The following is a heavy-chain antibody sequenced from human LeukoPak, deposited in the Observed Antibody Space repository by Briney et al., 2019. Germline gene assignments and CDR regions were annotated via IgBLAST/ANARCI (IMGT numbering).Heavy chain of an antibody. V-gene: IGHV3-23*01. Sequence: GGSLRLSFTASGFTFNSDAMNWVRQAPGKGLEWVATISGSGGSTYYTDSVKGRFTISRDNFKNMVFLQMNSLKAEDTAIYYCAKDFYDFWSGFDYWGQGTLVTVSS. CDR3: AKDFYDFWSGFDY. D-gene: IGHD3-3*01. J-gene: IGHJ4*02. CDR1: GFTFNSDA. CDR2: ISGSGGST.